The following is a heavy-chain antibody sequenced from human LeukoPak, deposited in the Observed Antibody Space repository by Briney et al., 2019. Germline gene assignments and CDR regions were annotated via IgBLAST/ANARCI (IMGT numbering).Heavy chain of an antibody. CDR2: INAGNGNT. CDR1: GYTFTSYA. J-gene: IGHJ5*02. CDR3: ARAGGSCSPNWFDP. D-gene: IGHD2-15*01. Sequence: ASVKVSCKASGYTFTSYAMHWVRQAPGQRLEWMGWINAGNGNTKYSQEFQGRVTITRDTSASTAYMELSSLRSEDMAVYYCARAGGSCSPNWFDPWGQGTLVTVSS. V-gene: IGHV1-3*03.